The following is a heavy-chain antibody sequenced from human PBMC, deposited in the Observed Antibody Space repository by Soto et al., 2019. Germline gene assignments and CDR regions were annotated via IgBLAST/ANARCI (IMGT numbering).Heavy chain of an antibody. CDR3: ARLKVVVVAAPNFDY. V-gene: IGHV4-39*01. CDR2: IYYSGST. J-gene: IGHJ4*02. Sequence: SETLSLTCTVSGGSISSSSYYWCWIREPPGKGLELIGSIYYSGSTYYNPSLKSRVTISVDTSKNQFSLKLSSVTAADTAVYYCARLKVVVVAAPNFDYWGRGTLVTVPQ. CDR1: GGSISSSSYY. D-gene: IGHD2-15*01.